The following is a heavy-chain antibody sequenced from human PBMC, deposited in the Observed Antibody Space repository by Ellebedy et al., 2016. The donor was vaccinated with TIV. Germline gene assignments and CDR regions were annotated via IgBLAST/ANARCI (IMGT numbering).Heavy chain of an antibody. V-gene: IGHV1-69*06. CDR1: GGAFNSSA. D-gene: IGHD5-12*01. J-gene: IGHJ4*02. Sequence: SVKVSXXASGGAFNSSAISWVRQAPGQGLEWMGGIIPMFGSTIYAQEFQGRVTITADRPTKTVYMELSSLRSDDAAVYYCASGQERGYTGYDMGWPYWGQGTLVTVSS. CDR2: IIPMFGST. CDR3: ASGQERGYTGYDMGWPY.